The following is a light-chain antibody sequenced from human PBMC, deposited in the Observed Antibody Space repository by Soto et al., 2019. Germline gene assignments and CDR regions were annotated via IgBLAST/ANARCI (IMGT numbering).Light chain of an antibody. CDR3: SSYTSSSTRLYV. J-gene: IGLJ1*01. CDR1: SSDVGGYNY. V-gene: IGLV2-14*01. CDR2: DVS. Sequence: QSVLTQPASVSGSPGQSITISCTGTSSDVGGYNYVSWYQQHPGQASKLMIYDVSNRPSGVSNRFSGSKSGNTASLTISGLQADDEADYYCSSYTSSSTRLYVFGTGTKLTVL.